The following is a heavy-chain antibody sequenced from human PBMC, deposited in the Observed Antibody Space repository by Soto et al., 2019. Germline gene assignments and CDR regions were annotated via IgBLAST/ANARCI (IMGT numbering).Heavy chain of an antibody. CDR2: VGYSRTTPGTT. V-gene: IGHV4-39*01. J-gene: IGHJ3*01. D-gene: IGHD5-12*01. Sequence: QVQLQESGPRLVKPSETLSLKCTVSGGSISSGTYLWGWIRQPPGKGLAWIGSVGYSRTTPGTTFHKPSLSGSVTISLDTTAGQFSLSLTSVTATDTAVYYTARHDDYRNPPLAFHLRGQGTLVTVSS. CDR3: ARHDDYRNPPLAFHL. CDR1: GGSISSGTYL.